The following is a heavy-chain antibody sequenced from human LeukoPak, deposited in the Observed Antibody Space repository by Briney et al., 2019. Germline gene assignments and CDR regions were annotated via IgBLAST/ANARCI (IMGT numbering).Heavy chain of an antibody. D-gene: IGHD3-10*01. J-gene: IGHJ4*02. V-gene: IGHV4-59*12. CDR3: ARGGDRSFDY. Sequence: SETLSLTCTVSGGSISTYYRTWIRQPPGKGLEWIGYIYYTGSTNYNPSLKSRVTISVDKAKNQFSLNLNSVTAADTAVYYCARGGDRSFDYWGQGTLVTVSS. CDR1: GGSISTYY. CDR2: IYYTGST.